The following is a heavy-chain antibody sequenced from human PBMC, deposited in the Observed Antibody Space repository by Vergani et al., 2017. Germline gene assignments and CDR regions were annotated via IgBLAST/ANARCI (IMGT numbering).Heavy chain of an antibody. J-gene: IGHJ4*02. Sequence: QVQLQQWGPGLLKPSETLSLTCAVYGGSFSGYYWSWIRQPPGKGLEWIGEINHSGSTNYNPSLKSRVTISVDTSKNQFSLKLSSVTAADTAVYYCARGFRVILKFLGAKNFDYWGQGTLVTVSS. V-gene: IGHV4-34*01. CDR1: GGSFSGYY. D-gene: IGHD3-9*01. CDR2: INHSGST. CDR3: ARGFRVILKFLGAKNFDY.